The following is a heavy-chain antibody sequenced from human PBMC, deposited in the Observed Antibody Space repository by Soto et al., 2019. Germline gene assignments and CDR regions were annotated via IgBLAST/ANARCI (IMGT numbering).Heavy chain of an antibody. J-gene: IGHJ4*02. CDR3: ARERVEMATIFDS. V-gene: IGHV3-11*06. CDR2: TSGDRSYT. CDR1: GFTISDYY. Sequence: GGSLRLSCAASGFTISDYYMTWIRRAPGKGLEWVSYTSGDRSYTNYGDSVKGRFTISRDNAKNSLYLQMNSLRVEDTAVYYCARERVEMATIFDSWGRGTLVTVSS. D-gene: IGHD1-26*01.